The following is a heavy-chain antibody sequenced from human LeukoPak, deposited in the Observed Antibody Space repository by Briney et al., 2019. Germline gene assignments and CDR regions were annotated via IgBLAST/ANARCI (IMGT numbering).Heavy chain of an antibody. D-gene: IGHD6-19*01. CDR1: GFTFSSYS. CDR2: ISSSSSYI. CDR3: ASGIAVAATPGYYYMDV. V-gene: IGHV3-21*01. Sequence: GGSLRLSCAASGFTFSSYSMNWVRQAPGKGLEWVSSISSSSSYIYYADSVKGRFTISRDNARNSLYLQMNSLRAEDTAVYYCASGIAVAATPGYYYMDVWGKGTTVTVSS. J-gene: IGHJ6*03.